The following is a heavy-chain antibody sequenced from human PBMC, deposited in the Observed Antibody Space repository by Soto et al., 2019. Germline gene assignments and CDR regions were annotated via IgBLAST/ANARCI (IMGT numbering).Heavy chain of an antibody. D-gene: IGHD2-21*02. V-gene: IGHV1-3*01. Sequence: ASVKVSCKASGYTFTSYAMHWARQAPGQRLEWMGWINAGNGNTKYSQKFQGRVTITRDTSASTAYMELSSLRSEDTAVYYCARVSRGGDCYFRALDYWGQGTLVTVSS. CDR1: GYTFTSYA. CDR2: INAGNGNT. CDR3: ARVSRGGDCYFRALDY. J-gene: IGHJ4*02.